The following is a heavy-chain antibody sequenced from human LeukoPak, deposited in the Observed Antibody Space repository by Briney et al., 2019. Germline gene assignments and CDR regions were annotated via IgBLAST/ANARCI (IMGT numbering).Heavy chain of an antibody. CDR1: GGSFSGYY. CDR2: INHSGST. J-gene: IGHJ4*02. V-gene: IGHV4-34*01. Sequence: PSEILSLTCAVYGGSFSGYYWSWIRQPPGKGLEWIGEINHSGSTNYNPSLKSRVTISVDTSKNQFSLKLSSVTAADTAVYYCARGPTVTILDYWGQGTLVTVSS. D-gene: IGHD4-11*01. CDR3: ARGPTVTILDY.